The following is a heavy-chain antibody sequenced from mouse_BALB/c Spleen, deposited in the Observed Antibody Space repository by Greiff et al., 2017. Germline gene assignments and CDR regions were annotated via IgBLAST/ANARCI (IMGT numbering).Heavy chain of an antibody. CDR1: GFTFSDYY. V-gene: IGHV5-4*02. Sequence: EVQRVESGGGLVKPGGSLKLSCAASGFTFSDYYMYWVRQTPEKRLEWVATISDGGSYTYYPDSVKGRFTISRDNAKNNLYLQMSSLKSEDTAMYYCARGHYGSSLFDYWGQGTTLTVSS. CDR2: ISDGGSYT. CDR3: ARGHYGSSLFDY. D-gene: IGHD1-1*01. J-gene: IGHJ2*01.